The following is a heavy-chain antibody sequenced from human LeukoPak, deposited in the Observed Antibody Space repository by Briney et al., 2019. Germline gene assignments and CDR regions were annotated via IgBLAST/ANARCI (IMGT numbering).Heavy chain of an antibody. CDR2: IRNKANRYTT. D-gene: IGHD7-27*01. J-gene: IGHJ4*02. V-gene: IGHV3-72*01. CDR3: ARSPLGIAPFDY. Sequence: GGSLRLSCAASGFTFSDHHMDLVRQAPGEGLEWVARIRNKANRYTTEDAASVKGRFTISRDDSENSLYLQMDSLKTEDTAVYYCARSPLGIAPFDYWGQGTLVTVSS. CDR1: GFTFSDHH.